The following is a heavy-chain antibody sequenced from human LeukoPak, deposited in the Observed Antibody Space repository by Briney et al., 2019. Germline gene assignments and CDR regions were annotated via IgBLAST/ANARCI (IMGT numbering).Heavy chain of an antibody. CDR2: IIPIFGTA. D-gene: IGHD2-21*02. CDR1: GGTFSSYA. J-gene: IGHJ4*02. V-gene: IGHV1-69*13. CDR3: ARDSIGYCGGDCYPPPDY. Sequence: GASVKASCKASGGTFSSYAISWVRQAPGQGLEWMGGIIPIFGTANYAQKFQGRVTITADESTSTAYMELSSLRSEDTAVYYCARDSIGYCGGDCYPPPDYWGQGTLVTVSS.